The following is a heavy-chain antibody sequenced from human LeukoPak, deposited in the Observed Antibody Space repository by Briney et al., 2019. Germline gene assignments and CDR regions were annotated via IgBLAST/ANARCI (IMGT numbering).Heavy chain of an antibody. CDR1: GGSISSSSYY. CDR2: IYYSGST. J-gene: IGHJ6*03. CDR3: ARGKPQPLSEGYYYMDV. V-gene: IGHV4-39*07. Sequence: PSETLSLTCTVSGGSISSSSYYWGWIRQPPGKGLEWIGSIYYSGSTYYNPSLKSRVTISVDTSKNQFSLKLSSVTAADTAVYYCARGKPQPLSEGYYYMDVWGKGTTVTVSS. D-gene: IGHD3-16*02.